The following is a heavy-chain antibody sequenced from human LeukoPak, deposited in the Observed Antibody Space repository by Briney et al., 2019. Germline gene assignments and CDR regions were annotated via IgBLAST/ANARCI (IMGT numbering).Heavy chain of an antibody. J-gene: IGHJ4*02. CDR1: GFTFSSYA. D-gene: IGHD1-26*01. CDR2: ISNDGGNK. CDR3: ARDDEGATNL. Sequence: GGSLRLSCAASGFTFSSYAMHWVRQAPGKGLEWVAVISNDGGNKYYADSVKGRFTISRDNSKNTLYLQMNSLRAEDTAVYYCARDDEGATNLWGQGTLVTVSS. V-gene: IGHV3-30*14.